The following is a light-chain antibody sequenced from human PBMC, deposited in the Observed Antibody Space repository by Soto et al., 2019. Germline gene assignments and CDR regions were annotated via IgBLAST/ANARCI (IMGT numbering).Light chain of an antibody. V-gene: IGKV3-15*01. J-gene: IGKJ1*01. CDR1: QSVSSN. CDR2: DTS. Sequence: EVVMTQSPLTLSVSPGERATLSCRASQSVSSNLAWYQQKPGQAPRLLIYDTSTRATGIPARLSGSGSGTEFTLTISSLQPEDFAVYYCQQYNNWPLTFGQGIKVEIK. CDR3: QQYNNWPLT.